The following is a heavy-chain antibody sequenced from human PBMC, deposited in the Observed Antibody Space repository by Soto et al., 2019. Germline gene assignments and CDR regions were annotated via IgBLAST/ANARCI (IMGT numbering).Heavy chain of an antibody. V-gene: IGHV3-48*03. D-gene: IGHD1-1*01. CDR2: ISGSGSII. CDR3: VRGERNILPPSYREWGIYFDF. J-gene: IGHJ4*02. CDR1: GFTFTNFD. Sequence: EVQLVESGGDLAQPGGSLRLSCETSGFTFTNFDLSWVRQAPGKGLEWVAFISGSGSIIYYTDSVKGRFTISKDDARTSLFLKMDTLKPEDTAVYYCVRGERNILPPSYREWGIYFDFWGQGTLVTVSS.